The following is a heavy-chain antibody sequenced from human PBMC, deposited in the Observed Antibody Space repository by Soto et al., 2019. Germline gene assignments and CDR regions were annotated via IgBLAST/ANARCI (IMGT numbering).Heavy chain of an antibody. J-gene: IGHJ4*02. CDR2: IFPLTDIP. Sequence: QVQLVQSGTEVKKPGSSVKVSCKASGGTFRNYPINWVRQAPGQGLEWMGSIFPLTDIPDYAQNFQARLTLSADKSTSTAYMELNSLTSDDTAMYFCARGPLVVLNYFESWGQGTLVTVSS. CDR1: GGTFRNYP. V-gene: IGHV1-69*02. CDR3: ARGPLVVLNYFES.